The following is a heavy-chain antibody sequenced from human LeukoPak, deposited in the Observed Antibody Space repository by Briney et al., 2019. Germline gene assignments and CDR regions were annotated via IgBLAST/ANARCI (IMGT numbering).Heavy chain of an antibody. Sequence: SETLSLTCTVSGVSISSGGYYWSWIRQHPGKGLEWIGYIYYTGSTYYNPSLKSRVSISVDTSKNQFSLNLSSVTAADTAIYYCARDAQYYYDDGGYYYLDYWGQGTLATVSS. V-gene: IGHV4-31*03. D-gene: IGHD3-22*01. CDR1: GVSISSGGYY. CDR2: IYYTGST. CDR3: ARDAQYYYDDGGYYYLDY. J-gene: IGHJ4*02.